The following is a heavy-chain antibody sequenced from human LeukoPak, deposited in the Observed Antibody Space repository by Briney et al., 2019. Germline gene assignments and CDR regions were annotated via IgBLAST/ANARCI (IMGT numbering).Heavy chain of an antibody. CDR3: AKTGAGGWSNWFDP. CDR2: ISWNSGSI. CDR1: GFTFDDYA. D-gene: IGHD6-19*01. Sequence: QAGGSLRLSCAASGFTFDDYAMHWVRQAPGKGLEWVSGISWNSGSIGYADSVKGRFTISRDNSKNTLYLQMNGLRAEDTAIYYCAKTGAGGWSNWFDPWGQGTLVTVSS. V-gene: IGHV3-9*01. J-gene: IGHJ5*02.